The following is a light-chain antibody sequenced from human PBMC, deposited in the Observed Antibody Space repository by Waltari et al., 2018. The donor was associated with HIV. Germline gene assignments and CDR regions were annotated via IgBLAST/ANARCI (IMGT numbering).Light chain of an antibody. CDR1: SPNIGGND. CDR3: AAWDDSLSGLV. J-gene: IGLJ3*02. Sequence: QSVLTQPPSASGTPGQRVTIPCSGRSPNIGGNDDYWYQQLPGTAPKLLIYRNNRRPSGVPDRFSGSKSGTSASLAISGLRSEDEADYYCAAWDDSLSGLVFGGGTKLTVL. V-gene: IGLV1-47*01. CDR2: RNN.